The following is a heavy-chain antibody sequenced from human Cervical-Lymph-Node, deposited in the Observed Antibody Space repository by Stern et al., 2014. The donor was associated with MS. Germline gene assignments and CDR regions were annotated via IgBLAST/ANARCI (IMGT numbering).Heavy chain of an antibody. CDR1: GGSIRTFS. CDR2: VYYNGTT. V-gene: IGHV4-59*01. CDR3: ARHSVGVKDFDS. D-gene: IGHD4-23*01. J-gene: IGHJ4*02. Sequence: QLQLQESGPGLVKPSETLSLTCPVSGGSIRTFSWSWIRQPPGRGLEWIGCVYYNGTTTHNPSLKSRFTMSVDTSKSQLSLRLHSVTAADTAVYYCARHSVGVKDFDSWGQGTLVTVSS.